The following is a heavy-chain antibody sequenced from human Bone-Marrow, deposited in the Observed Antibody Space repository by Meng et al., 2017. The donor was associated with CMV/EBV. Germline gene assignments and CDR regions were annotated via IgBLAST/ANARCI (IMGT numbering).Heavy chain of an antibody. CDR3: VRHIIVVPARGYGVDV. CDR1: GYSISTGYF. Sequence: GSLRLSCTVSGYSISTGYFWGWIRQSPGKGLEWIGIYDTGATYYNPSLKSRVAISVDTSERQFSLKVSAVTAADTAIYYCVRHIIVVPARGYGVDVWGQGTTVTAP. J-gene: IGHJ6*02. V-gene: IGHV4-38-2*02. D-gene: IGHD2-2*01. CDR2: IYDTGAT.